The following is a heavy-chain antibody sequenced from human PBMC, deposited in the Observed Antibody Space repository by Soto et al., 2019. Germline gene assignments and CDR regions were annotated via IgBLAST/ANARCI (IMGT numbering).Heavy chain of an antibody. CDR3: IRGVNWNDNY. D-gene: IGHD1-1*01. CDR2: IKSKTDGGTT. V-gene: IGHV3-15*05. J-gene: IGHJ4*02. Sequence: EVQLVESGGGLVKPGGSLRLSCAASGFTINDAWMSWVRQAPGKGLEWVGRIKSKTDGGTTDYAAPVRGRFTVSTDDSKNTLCLEMNGLKSEETAVYYGIRGVNWNDNYWGQGTLVTVSS. CDR1: GFTINDAW.